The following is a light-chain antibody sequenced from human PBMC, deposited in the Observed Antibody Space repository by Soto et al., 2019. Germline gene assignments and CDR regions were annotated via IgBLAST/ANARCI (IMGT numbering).Light chain of an antibody. CDR2: AAS. J-gene: IGKJ4*01. Sequence: DIQLTQSPSFLSASVGDRVTITCRASQGISSYLAWYQQKPGKAPKLLIYAASTLQSGVPSRFSGIGAGTEFTLSISSLQPEDFASYYCQQLNSYPLSFGGGTKVESK. V-gene: IGKV1-9*01. CDR3: QQLNSYPLS. CDR1: QGISSY.